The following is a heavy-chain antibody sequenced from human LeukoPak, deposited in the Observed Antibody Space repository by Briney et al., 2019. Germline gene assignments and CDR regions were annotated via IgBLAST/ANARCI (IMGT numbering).Heavy chain of an antibody. CDR2: LSGTGRYI. J-gene: IGHJ3*02. D-gene: IGHD4-17*01. Sequence: GGSLRLSCAASGFTFSSYTMNWVRQAPGKGLEWVSSLSGTGRYIYYADLMKGRFTISRDNAKNSLYLQMNSLRAEDTAVYYCASEGDYVAFDIWGQGTMVTVSS. V-gene: IGHV3-21*01. CDR1: GFTFSSYT. CDR3: ASEGDYVAFDI.